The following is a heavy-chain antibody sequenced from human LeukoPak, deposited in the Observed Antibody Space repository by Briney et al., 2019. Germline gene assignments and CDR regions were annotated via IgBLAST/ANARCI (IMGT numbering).Heavy chain of an antibody. CDR2: INSDGSSR. Sequence: GGSLRPSCAASGFTFSNYWMHWVRQAPGKGLVWVSRINSDGSSRNYADSVKGRFTISRDNAKNTLYLQMNSLRAEDTAVYYCASASSRRIAAGGDYWGQGTLVTVSS. CDR1: GFTFSNYW. J-gene: IGHJ4*02. CDR3: ASASSRRIAAGGDY. D-gene: IGHD6-13*01. V-gene: IGHV3-74*01.